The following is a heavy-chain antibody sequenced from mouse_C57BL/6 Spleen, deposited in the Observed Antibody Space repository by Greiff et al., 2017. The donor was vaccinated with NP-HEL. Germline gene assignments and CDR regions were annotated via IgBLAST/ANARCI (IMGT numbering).Heavy chain of an antibody. J-gene: IGHJ3*01. CDR3: AIYGSSPWFAY. V-gene: IGHV1-42*01. CDR2: INPSTGGT. D-gene: IGHD1-1*01. CDR1: GYSFTGYY. Sequence: VQLQQSGPELVKPGASVKISCKASGYSFTGYYMNWVKQSPEKSLEWIGEINPSTGGTTYNQKFKAKATLTVDKSSSTAYMQLKSLTSEDSAVYYCAIYGSSPWFAYWGQGTLVTVSA.